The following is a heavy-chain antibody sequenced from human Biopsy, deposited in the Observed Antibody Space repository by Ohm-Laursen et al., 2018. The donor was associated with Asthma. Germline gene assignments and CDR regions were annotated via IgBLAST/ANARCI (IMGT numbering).Heavy chain of an antibody. CDR3: AKDERLYYRSDSKYMQPVPLGD. J-gene: IGHJ4*02. V-gene: IGHV3-23*01. D-gene: IGHD3-10*01. Sequence: SLRLSCAAPGFTVSTNAMSWVRQAPGKGLEWVSSITGSGGFTYYADSVKGRFTISRDKSENTLYLQMNSLRAEDTAVYYRAKDERLYYRSDSKYMQPVPLGDWGQGTLVIVSA. CDR1: GFTVSTNA. CDR2: ITGSGGFT.